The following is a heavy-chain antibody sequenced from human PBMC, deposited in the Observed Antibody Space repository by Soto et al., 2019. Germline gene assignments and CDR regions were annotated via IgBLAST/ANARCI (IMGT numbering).Heavy chain of an antibody. CDR3: ARIDYGDYYFDY. Sequence: SETLSLTCTVSGGSISSSSYYWGWIRQPPGKGLEWIGSIYYSGSTYYNPSLKSRVTISVDTSKNQFSLKLSSVTAADTAVYYCARIDYGDYYFDYWGQGTLVTVSS. D-gene: IGHD4-17*01. CDR1: GGSISSSSYY. J-gene: IGHJ4*02. CDR2: IYYSGST. V-gene: IGHV4-39*01.